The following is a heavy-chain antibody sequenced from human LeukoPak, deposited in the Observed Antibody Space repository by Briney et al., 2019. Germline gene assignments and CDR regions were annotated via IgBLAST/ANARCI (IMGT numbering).Heavy chain of an antibody. CDR2: ISGSGGST. J-gene: IGHJ4*02. Sequence: AGGSLRLSCAASGFTFSSYAMSWVRQAPGKGREWVSAISGSGGSTYYADSVKGRFTISRDNSKNTLYLQMNSLRAEDTAVYYCATSPRDILTGYAHAVDAGTAMVNVYWGQGTLVTVSS. CDR3: ATSPRDILTGYAHAVDAGTAMVNVY. D-gene: IGHD3-9*01. CDR1: GFTFSSYA. V-gene: IGHV3-23*01.